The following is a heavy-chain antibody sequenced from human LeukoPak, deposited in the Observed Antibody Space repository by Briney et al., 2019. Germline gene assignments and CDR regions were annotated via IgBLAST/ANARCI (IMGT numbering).Heavy chain of an antibody. CDR1: GGSFSGYY. Sequence: SETLSLTCAVYGGSFSGYYWSWIRQPPGKGLEWIGEINHSGSTNYNPSLKSRVTISVDTSKNQFSLKLSSVTAADTAVYYCARRVVSPSLYYYYGMDVWGQGTTVTVSS. CDR3: ARRVVSPSLYYYYGMDV. D-gene: IGHD3-22*01. V-gene: IGHV4-34*01. CDR2: INHSGST. J-gene: IGHJ6*02.